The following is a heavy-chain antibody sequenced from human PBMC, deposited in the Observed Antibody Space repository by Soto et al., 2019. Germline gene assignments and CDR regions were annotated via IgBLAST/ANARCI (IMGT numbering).Heavy chain of an antibody. CDR2: ISASGLTK. Sequence: QVQLVESGGGVVQPGGSLRHSCAVSGFTFSNSGMHWVRQAPGKGLEWVALISASGLTKYYADSVKGRFTISRDNSMDSLYLQMDSLRPEDTALYYCASRITAGYWGQGTLVTVSS. D-gene: IGHD1-20*01. CDR3: ASRITAGY. J-gene: IGHJ4*02. CDR1: GFTFSNSG. V-gene: IGHV3-30*03.